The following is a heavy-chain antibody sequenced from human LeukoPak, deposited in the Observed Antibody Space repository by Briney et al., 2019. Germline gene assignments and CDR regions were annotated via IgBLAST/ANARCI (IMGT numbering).Heavy chain of an antibody. CDR3: ARSAYSSSWYVDY. V-gene: IGHV3-21*01. D-gene: IGHD6-13*01. CDR2: ISSSSYI. J-gene: IGHJ4*02. CDR1: GFTFSSYS. Sequence: PGGSLRLSCAASGFTFSSYSMNWVRQAPGKGLEWVSSISSSSYIYYADSVKGRFTISRDNAKNSLYLQMNSLRAEDTAVYYCARSAYSSSWYVDYWGLGTLVTVSS.